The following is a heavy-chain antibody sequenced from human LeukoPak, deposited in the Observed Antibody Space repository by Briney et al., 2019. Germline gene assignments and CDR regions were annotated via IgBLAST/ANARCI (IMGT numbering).Heavy chain of an antibody. CDR1: GFTFSSYG. Sequence: GGSLRLSCAASGFTFSSYGMHWVRQAPGKGLEWVAVIWYDGSNKYYADSVKGRFTISRDNSKNTLYLQMNSLRAEDTAVYYCARDCSGGSCYPFDYWGQGTLVTVSS. D-gene: IGHD2-15*01. CDR3: ARDCSGGSCYPFDY. J-gene: IGHJ4*02. CDR2: IWYDGSNK. V-gene: IGHV3-33*01.